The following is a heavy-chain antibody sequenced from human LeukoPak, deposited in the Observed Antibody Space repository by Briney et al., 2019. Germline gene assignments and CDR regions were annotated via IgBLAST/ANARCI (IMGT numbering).Heavy chain of an antibody. CDR2: MNPSGGST. CDR1: GSTFINYY. V-gene: IGHV1-46*01. D-gene: IGHD2-21*01. CDR3: ARVANQTFDI. J-gene: IGHJ3*02. Sequence: GASVKVSFKASGSTFINYYMHWGRQPPGQGLEWMGIMNPSGGSTSYAHKSQGRVTMTRDTSTSTVYMELSSLRSEDTAVYYCARVANQTFDIWGQGTMVTVSS.